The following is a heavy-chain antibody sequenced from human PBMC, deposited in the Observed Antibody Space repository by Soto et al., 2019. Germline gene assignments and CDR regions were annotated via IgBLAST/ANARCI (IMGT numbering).Heavy chain of an antibody. Sequence: GGSLRLSCAASGFTFSSYGMHWVRQAPGKGLEWVAVISYDGSNKYYADSVKGRFTISRDNSKNTLYLQMNSLRAEDTAVYYCAKDPRSGWYRVPKENWFDPWGQGTLVTVSS. J-gene: IGHJ5*02. D-gene: IGHD6-19*01. CDR3: AKDPRSGWYRVPKENWFDP. CDR1: GFTFSSYG. CDR2: ISYDGSNK. V-gene: IGHV3-30*18.